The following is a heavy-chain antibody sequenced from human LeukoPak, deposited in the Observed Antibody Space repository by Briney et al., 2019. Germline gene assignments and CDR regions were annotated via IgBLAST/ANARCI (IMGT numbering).Heavy chain of an antibody. CDR2: MNPNSGNT. Sequence: ASVKVSRKASGYTFTSYDINWVRQATGQGLEWMGWMNPNSGNTGYAQKFQGRVTMTRNTSISTAYMELSSLRSEDTAVYYCARASITMVRGVIITVFDYWGQGTLVTVSS. V-gene: IGHV1-8*01. D-gene: IGHD3-10*01. CDR3: ARASITMVRGVIITVFDY. J-gene: IGHJ4*02. CDR1: GYTFTSYD.